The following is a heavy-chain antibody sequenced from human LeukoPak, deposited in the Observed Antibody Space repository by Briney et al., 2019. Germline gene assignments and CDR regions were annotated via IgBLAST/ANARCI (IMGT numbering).Heavy chain of an antibody. CDR3: AREKVLIKGVIEPFDY. Sequence: ASVKVSCKASGYTFTGYYMHWVRQAPGQGLEWMGWINPNSGGTNYAQKFQARVTMTRDTSISTAYLELSRLRSEDTAVYYCAREKVLIKGVIEPFDYWGQGTLVTVSS. CDR1: GYTFTGYY. CDR2: INPNSGGT. V-gene: IGHV1-2*02. D-gene: IGHD3-16*02. J-gene: IGHJ4*02.